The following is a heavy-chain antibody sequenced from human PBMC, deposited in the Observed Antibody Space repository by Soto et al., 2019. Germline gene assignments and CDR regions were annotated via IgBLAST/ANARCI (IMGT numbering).Heavy chain of an antibody. J-gene: IGHJ1*01. CDR2: INPSGGDT. CDR3: ARTILAAASPFRH. Sequence: GASVKVSCKASGYTFTDYYLHWVRQAPGQGLEWMGVINPSGGDTTYAQKFQGRVTMTRDTSTSTVYMELSSLRSQDTAVYYCARTILAAASPFRHWGQGTLVTVSS. V-gene: IGHV1-46*01. CDR1: GYTFTDYY. D-gene: IGHD6-13*01.